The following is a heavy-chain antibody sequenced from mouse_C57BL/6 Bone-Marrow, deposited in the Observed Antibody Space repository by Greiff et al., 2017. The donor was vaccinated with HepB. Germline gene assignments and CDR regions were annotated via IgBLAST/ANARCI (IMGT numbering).Heavy chain of an antibody. CDR1: GFNIKDDY. Sequence: VQLKQSGAELVRPGASVTLSCTASGFNIKDDYMHWVKQRPEQGLEWIGWIDPENGDTEYASKFQGKATITADTSSNTAYLQLSSLTSEDTAVYDCNTDGNYWYFDVWGTGTTVTVSS. D-gene: IGHD2-1*01. V-gene: IGHV14-4*01. CDR3: NTDGNYWYFDV. J-gene: IGHJ1*03. CDR2: IDPENGDT.